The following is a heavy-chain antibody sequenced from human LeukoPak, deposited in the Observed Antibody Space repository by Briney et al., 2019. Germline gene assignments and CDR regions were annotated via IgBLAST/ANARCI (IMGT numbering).Heavy chain of an antibody. CDR1: GFTFSNAW. J-gene: IGHJ5*02. CDR2: INGDGSTT. Sequence: GGSLRLSCAASGFTFSNAWMHWVRQAPGKGLVWVSRINGDGSTTVYADSVKGRFTISRDNAKNTLYLQMNSLRAEDTAVYYCAREDPPDPWGQGTLVTVSS. CDR3: AREDPPDP. V-gene: IGHV3-74*01.